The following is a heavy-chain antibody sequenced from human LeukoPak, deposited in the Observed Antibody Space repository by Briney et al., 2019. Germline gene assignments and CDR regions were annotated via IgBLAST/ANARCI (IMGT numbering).Heavy chain of an antibody. CDR3: ARETEEIHTRSWGLYDSYFYTDA. Sequence: KPSETVSLTCTVSSASMDSGIYYWTWIRQPAGKGLEWIGQISTSECITYNPSLRGRVTISVDTSNNNFSLRVNSVTAADTAVYYCARETEEIHTRSWGLYDSYFYTDAWGKGTSVTVSS. CDR1: SASMDSGIYY. CDR2: ISTSECI. D-gene: IGHD6-13*01. J-gene: IGHJ6*03. V-gene: IGHV4-61*09.